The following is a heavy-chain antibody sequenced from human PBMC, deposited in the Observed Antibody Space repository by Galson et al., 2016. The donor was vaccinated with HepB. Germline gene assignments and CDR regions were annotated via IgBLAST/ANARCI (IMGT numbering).Heavy chain of an antibody. CDR2: IVVGNGKT. CDR1: GFTFSSSA. CDR3: AAAWATDIVLSAYES. D-gene: IGHD2-8*01. J-gene: IGHJ4*02. V-gene: IGHV1-58*01. Sequence: SVKVSCKASGFTFSSSALQWVRQARGQRLEWIGWIVVGNGKTNYAQNFQERVSITRDMSTSTAFMELSSLTFEDTAMSFCAAAWATDIVLSAYESWGQGTLVTVSS.